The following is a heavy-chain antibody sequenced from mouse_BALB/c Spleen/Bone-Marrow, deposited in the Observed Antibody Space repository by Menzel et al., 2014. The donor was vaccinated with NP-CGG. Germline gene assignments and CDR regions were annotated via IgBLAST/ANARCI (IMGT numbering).Heavy chain of an antibody. CDR3: ARQAGGSGYFDY. J-gene: IGHJ2*01. CDR1: GFTFSSYG. D-gene: IGHD1-1*01. CDR2: ISGGGSYT. V-gene: IGHV5-9-2*01. Sequence: EVKLLESGGGLVKPGGSLKLSCAASGFTFSSYGMSWVRQTSEKRLEWVATISGGGSYTYYPDSVKGRFTISRDNAKNNLYLQMSSLRSEDTALYYCARQAGGSGYFDYWGQGTTLTVSS.